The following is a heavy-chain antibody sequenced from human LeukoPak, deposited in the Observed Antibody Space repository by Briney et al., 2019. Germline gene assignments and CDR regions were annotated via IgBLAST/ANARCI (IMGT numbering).Heavy chain of an antibody. D-gene: IGHD6-19*01. Sequence: PSQTLSLTCTVSGGSISSGDYYWSWIRQPPGKGLEWIGYIYYSGSTYYNPSLKSQVTISEDTSKNESSLKLGSVTAADTAVYYCATFYSSGWAFDYWGQGTLVTVSS. CDR1: GGSISSGDYY. V-gene: IGHV4-30-4*01. CDR3: ATFYSSGWAFDY. J-gene: IGHJ4*02. CDR2: IYYSGST.